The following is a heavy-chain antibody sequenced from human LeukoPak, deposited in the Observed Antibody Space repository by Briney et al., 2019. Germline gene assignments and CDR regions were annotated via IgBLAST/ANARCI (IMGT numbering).Heavy chain of an antibody. J-gene: IGHJ4*02. Sequence: GGSLRLSCAASGFTFSSCAMTWVRQAPGKGLEWVSRISGSGDYTYYAGSVKGRFTISRGNSKNTVYLQMNNLRVEDTALYYCAKGAFERFGEPSDYWGQGTLVSVSS. D-gene: IGHD3-10*01. CDR2: ISGSGDYT. V-gene: IGHV3-23*01. CDR3: AKGAFERFGEPSDY. CDR1: GFTFSSCA.